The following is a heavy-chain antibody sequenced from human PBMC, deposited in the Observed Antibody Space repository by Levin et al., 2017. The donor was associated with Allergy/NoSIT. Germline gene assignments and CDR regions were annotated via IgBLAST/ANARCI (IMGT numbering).Heavy chain of an antibody. D-gene: IGHD3-10*01. Sequence: GESLKISCATSGFTFDYYTMIWVRQAPGKGLEWVSSISTSGGSTYYAGSVKGRFTISRDNSKNTVYLRMNSLRAEDTAVYYCAKESKDNYYGSAISWGQGTLVTVSS. V-gene: IGHV3-23*01. CDR2: ISTSGGST. J-gene: IGHJ5*02. CDR1: GFTFDYYT. CDR3: AKESKDNYYGSAIS.